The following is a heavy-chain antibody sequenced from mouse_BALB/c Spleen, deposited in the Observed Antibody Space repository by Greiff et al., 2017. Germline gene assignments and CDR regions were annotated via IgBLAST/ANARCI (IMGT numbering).Heavy chain of an antibody. V-gene: IGHV1-39*01. CDR1: GYSFTDYI. CDR2: INPYYGST. Sequence: VQLQQTGPELVKPGASVKISCKASGYSFTDYIMLWVKQSHGKSLEWIGNINPYYGSTSYNLKFKGKATLTVDKSSSTAYMQLNSLTSEDSAVYYCARGGWVDYWGQGTTLTVSS. J-gene: IGHJ2*01. CDR3: ARGGWVDY.